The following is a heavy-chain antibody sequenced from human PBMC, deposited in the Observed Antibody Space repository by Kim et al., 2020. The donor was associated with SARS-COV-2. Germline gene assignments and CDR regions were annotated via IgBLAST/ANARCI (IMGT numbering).Heavy chain of an antibody. CDR3: ARTPQWLVAWFDP. Sequence: SVKVSCKASGGTFSSYAISWVRQAPGQGLEWMGGIIPIFGTANYAQKFQGRVTITADESTSTAYMELSSLRSEDTAVYYCARTPQWLVAWFDPWGQGTLVTVSS. J-gene: IGHJ5*02. CDR1: GGTFSSYA. CDR2: IIPIFGTA. D-gene: IGHD6-19*01. V-gene: IGHV1-69*13.